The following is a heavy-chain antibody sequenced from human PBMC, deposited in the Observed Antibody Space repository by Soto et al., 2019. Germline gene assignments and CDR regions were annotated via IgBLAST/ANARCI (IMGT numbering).Heavy chain of an antibody. D-gene: IGHD1-7*01. CDR1: GFTFSSYG. Sequence: PGGSLRLSCAAPGFTFSSYGMHWVRQAPGKGMEWVAVIWYDGSNKYYTDSVKGRFTISRDNSKNTLYLQMNSLRAEDTTVYYCAREPYSNWHYPFDIWGQGTMVTVS. V-gene: IGHV3-33*01. CDR2: IWYDGSNK. J-gene: IGHJ3*02. CDR3: AREPYSNWHYPFDI.